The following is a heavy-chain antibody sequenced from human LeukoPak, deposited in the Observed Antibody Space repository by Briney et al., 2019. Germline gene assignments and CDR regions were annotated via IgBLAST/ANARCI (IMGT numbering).Heavy chain of an antibody. Sequence: SVKVSCKASGGTFSSYSISWVRQAPGRGLEWMGGIIPIFGTANYAQMFQGSVTISTEESTSTAYMELSRLRSEDTGVYYCARKRSFGVVNWFDPWGQGTLVTVSS. CDR1: GGTFSSYS. J-gene: IGHJ5*02. CDR2: IIPIFGTA. V-gene: IGHV1-69*05. CDR3: ARKRSFGVVNWFDP. D-gene: IGHD3-3*01.